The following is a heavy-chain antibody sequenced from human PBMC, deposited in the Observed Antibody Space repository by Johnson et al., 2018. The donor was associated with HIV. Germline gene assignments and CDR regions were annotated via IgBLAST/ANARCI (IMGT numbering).Heavy chain of an antibody. CDR3: ARDQYGQWLAHAFDI. Sequence: VQLVESGGGVERPGESLRLSCVGSGFMFDDYAMSWVRQVPGKGLEWVSGIDWTGANAGYADSVKGRFTISRDNSKNTLYLQMNSLRAEDTAVYYCARDQYGQWLAHAFDIWGQGTMVTVSS. J-gene: IGHJ3*02. CDR2: IDWTGANA. D-gene: IGHD6-19*01. V-gene: IGHV3-20*04. CDR1: GFMFDDYA.